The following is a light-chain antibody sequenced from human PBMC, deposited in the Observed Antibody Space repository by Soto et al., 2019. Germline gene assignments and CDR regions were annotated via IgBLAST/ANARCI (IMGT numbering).Light chain of an antibody. V-gene: IGKV3-20*01. Sequence: TVLTQSPGTLSLSPGERAALSCRASQSVSSDWLAWYQQKPGQPPRLLIYAASNRATGIPDRFSGSGSGTDFTLTISRLEPEDFAVYFCQEYHGSPPTFGQGTMVEIK. J-gene: IGKJ1*01. CDR1: QSVSSDW. CDR3: QEYHGSPPT. CDR2: AAS.